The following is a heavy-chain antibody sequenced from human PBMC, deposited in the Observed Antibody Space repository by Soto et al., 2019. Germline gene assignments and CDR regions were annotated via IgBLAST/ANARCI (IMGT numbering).Heavy chain of an antibody. Sequence: QVQLVQSGAEVKKPGSSVKVSCKASGGTFSSYTISWVRQAPGQGLEWMGRIIPILGIANYAQKFQGRVTITAEKATSTAYMELSSLRSEDTAVYYCARGAYYYGSGSLPNWFDPWGQGTLVTVSS. CDR3: ARGAYYYGSGSLPNWFDP. CDR2: IIPILGIA. J-gene: IGHJ5*02. V-gene: IGHV1-69*02. D-gene: IGHD3-10*01. CDR1: GGTFSSYT.